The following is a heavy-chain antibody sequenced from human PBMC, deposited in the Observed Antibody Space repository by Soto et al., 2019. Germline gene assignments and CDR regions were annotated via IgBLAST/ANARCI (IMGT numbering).Heavy chain of an antibody. D-gene: IGHD3-22*01. CDR2: IKSKTDGGTT. Sequence: EVQLVESGGGLVKPGGSLRLSCAASGFTFSNAWMNWVRQAPGKGLEWVGRIKSKTDGGTTDYAAPVKGRFTISRDDSKTTLYLQMNSLKTEDTAVYYCTTAHYYDSSGYDEYFQHWGQGTLVTVSS. V-gene: IGHV3-15*07. CDR3: TTAHYYDSSGYDEYFQH. J-gene: IGHJ1*01. CDR1: GFTFSNAW.